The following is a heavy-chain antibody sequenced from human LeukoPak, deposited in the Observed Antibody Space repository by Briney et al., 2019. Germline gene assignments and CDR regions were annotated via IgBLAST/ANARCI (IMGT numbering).Heavy chain of an antibody. J-gene: IGHJ4*02. V-gene: IGHV3-23*01. Sequence: GGSLRLSCAASGFTFSSYAMSWVRQAPGKGLEWVSAISGSGGSTYYADSVKGRFTISRDNSKNTLYLQMNSLRAEDTAVYYCTTDGGSPYGDNFDYWGQGTLVTVSS. D-gene: IGHD4-17*01. CDR2: ISGSGGST. CDR1: GFTFSSYA. CDR3: TTDGGSPYGDNFDY.